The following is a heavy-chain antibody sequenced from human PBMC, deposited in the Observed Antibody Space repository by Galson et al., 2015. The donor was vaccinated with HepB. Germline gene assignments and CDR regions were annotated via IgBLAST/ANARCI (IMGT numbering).Heavy chain of an antibody. CDR1: GGSFNDYY. J-gene: IGHJ6*03. CDR3: ARARPVIPYYYYFMDV. V-gene: IGHV4-34*01. CDR2: VNHSGSA. Sequence: ETLSLTCAVYGGSFNDYYWTWIRQSPGKGLEWIGEVNHSGSANYTPSLKSRVAISADASKNQFSLKMNSMTAADTAMYYCARARPVIPYYYYFMDVWGKGTLVTVSS. D-gene: IGHD4-11*01.